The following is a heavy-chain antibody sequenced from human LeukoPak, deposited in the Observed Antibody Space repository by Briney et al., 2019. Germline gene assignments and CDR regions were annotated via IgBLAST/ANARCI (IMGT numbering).Heavy chain of an antibody. CDR1: GGSFSGYY. V-gene: IGHV4-34*01. CDR2: INHSGST. CDR3: ARDLFGYSSGWIFDY. D-gene: IGHD6-19*01. J-gene: IGHJ4*02. Sequence: SETLSLTCAVYGGSFSGYYWSWIRQPPGKGLEWIGEINHSGSTNYNPSLKSRVTISVDTSKNQFSLKLSSVTAADTAVCYCARDLFGYSSGWIFDYWGQGTLVTVSS.